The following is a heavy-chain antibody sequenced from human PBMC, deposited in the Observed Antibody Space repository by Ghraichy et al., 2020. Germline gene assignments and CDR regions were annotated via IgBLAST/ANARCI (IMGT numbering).Heavy chain of an antibody. CDR2: ISGSGGST. J-gene: IGHJ6*02. V-gene: IGHV3-23*01. Sequence: GGSLRLSCAASGFTFSSYAMHWVRQAPGKGLEWVAAISGSGGSTYYADSVKGRFTISRDNSKNTLYVQMNSLRAEDTAVYYCARRLTGGLKYLNYYYFGMDVWSQGSTVTVSS. CDR3: ARRLTGGLKYLNYYYFGMDV. D-gene: IGHD3/OR15-3a*01. CDR1: GFTFSSYA.